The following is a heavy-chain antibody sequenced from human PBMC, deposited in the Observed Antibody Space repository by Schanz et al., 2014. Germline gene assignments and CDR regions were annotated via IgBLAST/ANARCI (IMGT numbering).Heavy chain of an antibody. Sequence: QVHLVDSGGGVVQPGRSLRLSCAASGFAFNNYGMHWVRQAPGKGLEWVSGISGSGGSTYDADSVKGRVTISRDNSRNTLYLQMNSLRAEDTAMYYCARDPNTSAWLPYFDTWGQGTLVTVSS. V-gene: IGHV3-NL1*01. CDR1: GFAFNNYG. CDR3: ARDPNTSAWLPYFDT. J-gene: IGHJ4*02. D-gene: IGHD6-19*01. CDR2: ISGSGGST.